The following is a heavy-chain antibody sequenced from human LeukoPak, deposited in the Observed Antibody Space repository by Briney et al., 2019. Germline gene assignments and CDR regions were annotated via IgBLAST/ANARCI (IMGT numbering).Heavy chain of an antibody. Sequence: KPGGSLRLSCAASGFTFSTYSMNWVRQAPGKGLEWVSSITKTSKYIYYADSVKGRFTTSRDNAKNSLYLQMNSLRAEDTAVYYCATELYYSGSGSSDYWGQGTLVTVSS. J-gene: IGHJ4*02. CDR1: GFTFSTYS. CDR2: ITKTSKYI. D-gene: IGHD3-10*01. V-gene: IGHV3-21*01. CDR3: ATELYYSGSGSSDY.